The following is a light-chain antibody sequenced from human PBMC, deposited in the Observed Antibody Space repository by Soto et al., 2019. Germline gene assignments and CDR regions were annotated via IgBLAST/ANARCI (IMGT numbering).Light chain of an antibody. V-gene: IGLV1-40*01. CDR1: SSNIGAGFD. CDR3: QSYDISLCGSWV. CDR2: RNS. J-gene: IGLJ3*02. Sequence: QSVLTQPPSVSGAPGQRVTISCTGSSSNIGAGFDVHWYQQLPGTAPKLLIYRNSNRPSGVPDRFSGSKSVTSASLAITGLQAEDEADYYCQSYDISLCGSWVFGGGTKLTVL.